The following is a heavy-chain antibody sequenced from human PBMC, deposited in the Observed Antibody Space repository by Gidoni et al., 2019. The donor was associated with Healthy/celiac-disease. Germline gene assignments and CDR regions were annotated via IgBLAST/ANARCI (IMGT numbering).Heavy chain of an antibody. V-gene: IGHV4-59*01. CDR2: IYYSGST. Sequence: QVQLQESGPGLVKPSETLSLTCTVSARSISSYYWSWIRQPPGKGLEWIGYIYYSGSTNYNPSLKSRVTISVDTSKNQFSLKLSSVTAADTAVYYCARVHGDWDWFDPWGQGTLVTVSS. D-gene: IGHD4-17*01. CDR3: ARVHGDWDWFDP. CDR1: ARSISSYY. J-gene: IGHJ5*02.